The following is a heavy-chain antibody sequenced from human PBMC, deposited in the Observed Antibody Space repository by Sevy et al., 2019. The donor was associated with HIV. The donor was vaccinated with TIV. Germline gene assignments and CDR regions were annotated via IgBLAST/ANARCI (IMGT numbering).Heavy chain of an antibody. D-gene: IGHD3-10*01. CDR3: AREKQPSIRGVIMPNHSLYGMDV. CDR2: ISYDGSNK. V-gene: IGHV3-30-3*01. J-gene: IGHJ6*02. CDR1: GFTFSSYA. Sequence: GGSLRLSCAASGFTFSSYAMHWVRQAPGKGLEWVAVISYDGSNKYYAYSVKGRFTISRDNSKNTLYLQMNSLRAEDTAVYYCAREKQPSIRGVIMPNHSLYGMDVWGQGTTVTVSS.